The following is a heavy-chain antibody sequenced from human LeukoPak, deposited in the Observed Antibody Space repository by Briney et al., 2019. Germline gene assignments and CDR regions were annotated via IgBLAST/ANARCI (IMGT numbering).Heavy chain of an antibody. J-gene: IGHJ4*02. CDR2: IYPADSDT. CDR3: ARQDGRALYYFDY. Sequence: GESLKISCKGSGYSFTPYWIGWVRRMPGKGLEWMGIIYPADSDTRYSPSFQGQVTISVDKSINTAYLQWSSLKASDTAIYYCARQDGRALYYFDYWGQGTLVTVSS. V-gene: IGHV5-51*01. D-gene: IGHD5-24*01. CDR1: GYSFTPYW.